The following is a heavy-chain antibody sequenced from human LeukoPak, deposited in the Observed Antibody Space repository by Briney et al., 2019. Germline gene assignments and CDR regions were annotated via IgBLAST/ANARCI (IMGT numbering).Heavy chain of an antibody. D-gene: IGHD2-15*01. J-gene: IGHJ6*03. CDR3: AKNGDRGAYCTGGTCYPYFYYYMDV. CDR1: GLSFLSYS. Sequence: GGSLRLSCAASGLSFLSYSMNWVRQAPGKGLEWVSSISSISSYVYYADSVKGRFTISRDNSKNTLYLQMNSLRAEDTAIYYCAKNGDRGAYCTGGTCYPYFYYYMDVWGKGTTVTI. CDR2: ISSISSYV. V-gene: IGHV3-21*04.